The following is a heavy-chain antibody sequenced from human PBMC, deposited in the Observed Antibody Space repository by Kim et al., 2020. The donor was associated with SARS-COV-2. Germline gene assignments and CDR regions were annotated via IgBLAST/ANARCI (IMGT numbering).Heavy chain of an antibody. V-gene: IGHV1-69*13. Sequence: SVKVSCKASGGTFSSYAISWVRQAPGQGLEWMGGIIPIFGTANYAQKFQGRVTITADESTSTAYMELSSLRSEDTAVYYCAGDIWDSITMVRGVIIPFGRFDPWGQGTLVTVSS. J-gene: IGHJ5*02. CDR1: GGTFSSYA. D-gene: IGHD3-10*01. CDR3: AGDIWDSITMVRGVIIPFGRFDP. CDR2: IIPIFGTA.